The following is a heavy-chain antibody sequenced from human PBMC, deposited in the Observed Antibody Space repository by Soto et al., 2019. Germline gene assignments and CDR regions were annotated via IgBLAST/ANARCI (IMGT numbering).Heavy chain of an antibody. V-gene: IGHV3-33*01. D-gene: IGHD6-13*01. CDR1: GFTFSTYG. J-gene: IGHJ6*01. CDR2: IWYDGSKI. Sequence: AASGFTFSTYGMHWVRQAPGKGLEWVAVIWYDGSKIYYADSVKGRFTISRDNSKSTLYLQMNSLRAEDTAVYYCARPLEQHQLGFGMDVWGQGSPVTVSS. CDR3: ARPLEQHQLGFGMDV.